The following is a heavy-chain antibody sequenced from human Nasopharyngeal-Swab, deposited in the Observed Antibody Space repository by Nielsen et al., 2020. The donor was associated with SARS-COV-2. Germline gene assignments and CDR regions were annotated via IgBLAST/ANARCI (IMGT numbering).Heavy chain of an antibody. D-gene: IGHD3-10*01. CDR2: ISSSSDDV. V-gene: IGHV3-21*01. Sequence: GGSLRLSRAVSGSTFTNVWMTWVRQAPGRGLEWVSSISSSSDDVYDADSVRGRFTISRDNAKNSLYLQMNSLRADDTAVYYCARGRGVVLDHWGQGTLVTVSS. CDR3: ARGRGVVLDH. CDR1: GSTFTNVW. J-gene: IGHJ4*02.